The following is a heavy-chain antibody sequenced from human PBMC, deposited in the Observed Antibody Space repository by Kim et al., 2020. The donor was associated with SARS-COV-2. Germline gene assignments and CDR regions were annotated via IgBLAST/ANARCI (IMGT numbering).Heavy chain of an antibody. J-gene: IGHJ4*02. CDR3: ARRDGGWFHF. Sequence: GGSLRLSCVASGFPFSSYTFSWVRQAPGKGLEWIAYIGSAPTDIHYADSVKGRLTISRDNDKDSIYLQMSNLRDEDTAVYYCARRDGGWFHFWGQGTLVT. CDR1: GFPFSSYT. CDR2: IGSAPTDI. D-gene: IGHD6-19*01. V-gene: IGHV3-48*02.